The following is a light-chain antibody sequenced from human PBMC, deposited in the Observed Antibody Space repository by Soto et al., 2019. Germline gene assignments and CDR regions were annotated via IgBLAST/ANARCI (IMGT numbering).Light chain of an antibody. CDR1: HNNKNW. J-gene: IGKJ1*01. V-gene: IGKV1-5*03. CDR2: KAS. Sequence: DIQMTQSPSTLSASVGDRVTITCRASHNNKNWLAWYQQKPGPPLKLLIYKASILEVGVPSRFSGSGSGTEFTLSISSLQPDDFATYYCQQYENYFWTFGQGTKVDIK. CDR3: QQYENYFWT.